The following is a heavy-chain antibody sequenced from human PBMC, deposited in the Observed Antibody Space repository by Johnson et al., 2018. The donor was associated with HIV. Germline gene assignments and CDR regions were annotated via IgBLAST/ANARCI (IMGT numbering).Heavy chain of an antibody. D-gene: IGHD2-2*01. CDR1: GFTFKSYW. J-gene: IGHJ3*02. CDR3: ARRSAIKDAFDI. V-gene: IGHV3-7*03. Sequence: DVQVVESGGGLVQPGGSLRLSCVASGFTFKSYWMTWVRQAPGKGLEWVANIKEDGSETHYGDSVKGRFTISRDNAKNSLYVQMSSLRAEDTAVYYCARRSAIKDAFDIWGQGTMVTVSS. CDR2: IKEDGSET.